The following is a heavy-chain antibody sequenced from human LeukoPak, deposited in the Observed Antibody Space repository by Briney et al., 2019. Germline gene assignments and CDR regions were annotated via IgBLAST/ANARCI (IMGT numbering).Heavy chain of an antibody. Sequence: PSETLSLTCAVYGGSFSGYYWSWIRQPPGKGLEWIGEINHSGSTNYSPSLKSRVTISVDTSKNQFSLKLSSVTAADTAVYYCARGTITIFGVVNAPGFDPWGQGTLVTVSS. CDR1: GGSFSGYY. J-gene: IGHJ5*02. CDR2: INHSGST. CDR3: ARGTITIFGVVNAPGFDP. V-gene: IGHV4-34*01. D-gene: IGHD3-3*01.